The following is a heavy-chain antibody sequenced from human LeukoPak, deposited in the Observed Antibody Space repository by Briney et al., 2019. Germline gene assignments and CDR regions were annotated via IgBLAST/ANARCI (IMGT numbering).Heavy chain of an antibody. CDR2: IKQDGSEK. Sequence: HPGGSLRLSCAASGFTFSSYWMSWVRQAPGKGLEWAANIKQDGSEKYNVDSVKGRCTNFRDNAGNSLYLQMSTLRAEDTAVYFCARDRLYREYWGQETLVSVSS. J-gene: IGHJ4*02. CDR1: GFTFSSYW. D-gene: IGHD2-8*01. V-gene: IGHV3-7*01. CDR3: ARDRLYREY.